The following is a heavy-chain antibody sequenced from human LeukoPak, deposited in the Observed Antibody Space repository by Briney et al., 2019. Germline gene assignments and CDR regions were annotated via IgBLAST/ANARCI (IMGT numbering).Heavy chain of an antibody. Sequence: PGGSLRLSCPASGFTFSSYEMNWVRQAPGKGLEWVSYISSSGSTIYYADSVKGRFTISRDNAKNSLYLQMNSLRAEDTAVYYCARVNIPYYFDYWGQGTLVTVSS. CDR3: ARVNIPYYFDY. CDR2: ISSSGSTI. CDR1: GFTFSSYE. D-gene: IGHD2/OR15-2a*01. V-gene: IGHV3-48*03. J-gene: IGHJ4*02.